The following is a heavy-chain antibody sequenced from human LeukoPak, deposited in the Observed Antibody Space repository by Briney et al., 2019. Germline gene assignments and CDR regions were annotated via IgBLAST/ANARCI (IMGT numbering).Heavy chain of an antibody. D-gene: IGHD3-3*01. CDR1: GLTFISYA. J-gene: IGHJ4*02. Sequence: SGGSLRLSFAPSGLTFISYAIGWVRQAPGKGLDWVSSFSGSGGSTYYADSVKGRFTISRDTSQNTLYLQMNSLRAEDTAVYYCAHPPSYDFWSGYFLAYWGQGTLVTVSS. CDR2: FSGSGGST. CDR3: AHPPSYDFWSGYFLAY. V-gene: IGHV3-23*01.